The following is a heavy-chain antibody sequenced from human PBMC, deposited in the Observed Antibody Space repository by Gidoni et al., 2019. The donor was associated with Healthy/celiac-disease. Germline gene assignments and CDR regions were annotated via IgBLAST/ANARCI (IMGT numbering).Heavy chain of an antibody. D-gene: IGHD6-19*01. CDR1: GFTFDDYA. V-gene: IGHV3-9*01. Sequence: EVQLVESGGGLVQPGRSLRLSCAASGFTFDDYAMHWVRQAPGKGLEWVSGISWNSGSIGYADSVKGRFTISRDNAKNSLYLQMNSLRAEDTALYYCAKDTGIAVAGNRFDYWGQGTLVTVSS. CDR3: AKDTGIAVAGNRFDY. J-gene: IGHJ4*02. CDR2: ISWNSGSI.